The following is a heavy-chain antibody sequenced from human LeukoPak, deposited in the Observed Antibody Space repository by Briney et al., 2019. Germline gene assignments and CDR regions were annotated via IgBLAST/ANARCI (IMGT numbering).Heavy chain of an antibody. CDR3: AAGRPYSLLDY. CDR1: GSSLTELS. CDR2: FDVIDGET. V-gene: IGHV1-24*01. D-gene: IGHD5-18*01. Sequence: VSVKVSCTVSGSSLTELSLYWVRQAPGKGLEWMGGFDVIDGETVYAQKFQGRVTMTEDSSADTAYMELRSLTSDDTALYYCAAGRPYSLLDYWGQGTLVTVSS. J-gene: IGHJ4*02.